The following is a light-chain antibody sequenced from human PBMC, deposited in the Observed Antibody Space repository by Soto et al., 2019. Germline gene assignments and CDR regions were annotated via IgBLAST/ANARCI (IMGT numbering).Light chain of an antibody. CDR3: YSYTSSSTVI. V-gene: IGLV2-14*01. Sequence: QSALTQPASVSGSPGQSITISCTGTSSDVGGYKYVSWYHQYPGKAPKLMIYEVSNRPSGVSDRFSGSKSGNTASLTISGLQAEDEGDYYCYSYTSSSTVIFGGGTKLTV. CDR1: SSDVGGYKY. J-gene: IGLJ2*01. CDR2: EVS.